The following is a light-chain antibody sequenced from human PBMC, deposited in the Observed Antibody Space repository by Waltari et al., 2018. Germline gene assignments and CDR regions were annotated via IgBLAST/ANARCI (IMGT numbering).Light chain of an antibody. CDR3: QHRGNWPSPSWT. J-gene: IGKJ1*01. CDR1: QSVTNS. V-gene: IGKV3-11*01. CDR2: DAS. Sequence: EVVLTQSPDTLSLSPGERVTLSCTASQSVTNSLAWYQHKPGQAPRLLIYDASKRATGIPARFSGTGSATDFTLTISSLEPDDFAVYYSQHRGNWPSPSWTFGQGTKVEI.